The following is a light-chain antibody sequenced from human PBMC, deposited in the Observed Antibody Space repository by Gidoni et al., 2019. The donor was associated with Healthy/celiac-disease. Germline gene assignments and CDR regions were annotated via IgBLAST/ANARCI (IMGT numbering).Light chain of an antibody. Sequence: ERVLTQAPATLSLSPGERDTLSCRASQSVSSYLAWYQQKPGQAPRLLIYAASKRATGIPARFRGSGSGTDFTLTIRSLEPEDFAVYYCPQRRHWPTFGQGTRLEIK. CDR2: AAS. CDR1: QSVSSY. J-gene: IGKJ5*01. V-gene: IGKV3-11*01. CDR3: PQRRHWPT.